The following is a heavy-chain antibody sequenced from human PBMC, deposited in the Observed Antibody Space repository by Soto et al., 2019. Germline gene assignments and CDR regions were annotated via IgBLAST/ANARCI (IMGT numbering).Heavy chain of an antibody. J-gene: IGHJ6*02. D-gene: IGHD2-8*02. CDR3: ARGHRAALNVVYYHYAMDV. Sequence: QVQLVQSGAEVKKPGASVKVSCKASGGTLYNYGISWVRQAPGQRPEWMGGITPILASTTYTQKFQDSPSITRDESTNAAYMDLANLQSDDTGIYYSARGHRAALNVVYYHYAMDVWGQGTTVTVSS. CDR2: ITPILAST. CDR1: GGTLYNYG. V-gene: IGHV1-69*05.